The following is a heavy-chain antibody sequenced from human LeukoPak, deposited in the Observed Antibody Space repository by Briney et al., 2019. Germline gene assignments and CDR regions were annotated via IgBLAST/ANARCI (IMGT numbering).Heavy chain of an antibody. CDR3: ARDISADYDILTGYGSYYYYYMDV. D-gene: IGHD3-9*01. J-gene: IGHJ6*03. V-gene: IGHV4-59*12. Sequence: SETLSLTCTVSGGSISSYYWSWIRQPPGKGLEWIGYIYYSGSTNYNPSLKSRVTISVDTSKNQFSLKLSSVTAADTAVYYCARDISADYDILTGYGSYYYYYMDVWGKGTTVTVSS. CDR2: IYYSGST. CDR1: GGSISSYY.